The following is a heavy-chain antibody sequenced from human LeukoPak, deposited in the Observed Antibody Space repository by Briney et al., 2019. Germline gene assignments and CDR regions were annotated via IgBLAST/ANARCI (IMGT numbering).Heavy chain of an antibody. Sequence: PGGSLGLSCAASGFTFSSYWMSWVRQAPGKGLEWVANIKQDGSEKYYVDSVKGRFTISRDNAKNSLYLQMNSLRAEDTAVYYCARQSYDILTGYFRRVYYYYYMDVWGKGTTVTVSS. CDR1: GFTFSSYW. CDR2: IKQDGSEK. D-gene: IGHD3-9*01. CDR3: ARQSYDILTGYFRRVYYYYYMDV. J-gene: IGHJ6*03. V-gene: IGHV3-7*01.